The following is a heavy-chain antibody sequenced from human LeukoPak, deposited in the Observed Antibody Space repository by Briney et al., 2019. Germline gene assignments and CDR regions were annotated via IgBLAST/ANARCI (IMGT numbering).Heavy chain of an antibody. CDR3: ARGNYEFLDAIHHYMDV. CDR1: GASITSADYF. J-gene: IGHJ6*03. D-gene: IGHD3-3*01. Sequence: SETLSLTCTVSGASITSADYFWAWIRQPPGKGLEWIGSVLFTGNTYYTPSLKSRVTISVHTSNKQFSLKLSSVTAADTAVYYCARGNYEFLDAIHHYMDVWGRGTTVTVSS. CDR2: VLFTGNT. V-gene: IGHV4-39*02.